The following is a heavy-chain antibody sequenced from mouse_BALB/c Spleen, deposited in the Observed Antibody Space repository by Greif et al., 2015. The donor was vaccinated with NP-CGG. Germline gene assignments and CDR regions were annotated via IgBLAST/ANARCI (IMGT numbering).Heavy chain of an antibody. CDR2: IRLKSNNYAT. V-gene: IGHV6-6*02. CDR1: GFAFSNYW. CDR3: TSGARVFDH. J-gene: IGHJ2*01. Sequence: EVQLQQSGGGLVQPGGSMKLSCVASGFAFSNYWMNWVRQSPEKGLEWVAEIRLKSNNYATHYAESVKGRLTISRDDSKCSVYVQMNNIRAGHSDIYHCTSGARVFDHGRRGPTLTLPS.